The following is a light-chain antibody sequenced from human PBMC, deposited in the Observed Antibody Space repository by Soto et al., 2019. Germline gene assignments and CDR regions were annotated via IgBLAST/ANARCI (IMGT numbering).Light chain of an antibody. Sequence: DIQMTQSPSTLSASVGDRVTITCRARQSISSWLAWYQQKPGKAPKLLIYDASSLESGVPSRFSGSVSRTEFTLTISSLQPDDFATYSSQQYNSYWTFGQGTKVQIK. J-gene: IGKJ1*01. CDR1: QSISSW. CDR3: QQYNSYWT. CDR2: DAS. V-gene: IGKV1-5*01.